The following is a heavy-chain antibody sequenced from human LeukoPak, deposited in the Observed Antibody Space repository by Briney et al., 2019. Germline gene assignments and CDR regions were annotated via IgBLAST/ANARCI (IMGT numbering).Heavy chain of an antibody. D-gene: IGHD4-23*01. V-gene: IGHV3-21*01. CDR3: ARGPLTMVVTRITDY. CDR1: GFTFSSYS. J-gene: IGHJ4*02. CDR2: ISSSSSYI. Sequence: KAGGSLRLSCAASGFTFSSYSMNWVRQAPGKGLEWVSSISSSSSYIYYADSVKGRFTISRDNAKNSLYLQMNSLRAEDTAVYYCARGPLTMVVTRITDYWGQGTLVTVSS.